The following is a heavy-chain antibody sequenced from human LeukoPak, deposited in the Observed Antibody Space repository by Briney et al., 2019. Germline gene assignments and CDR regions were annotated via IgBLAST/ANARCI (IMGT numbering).Heavy chain of an antibody. D-gene: IGHD3-3*01. J-gene: IGHJ4*02. CDR2: INPNSGGT. V-gene: IGHV1-2*02. CDR1: GYTFTGYY. Sequence: ASVKVSCKASGYTFTGYYMHWVRQAPGQGLEWMGWINPNSGGTNYAQKFQGRVTMTRDTSISTAYMELSRLRSDDTAVYYCARGWCLEWFSPGLFDYWGQGTLVTVSS. CDR3: ARGWCLEWFSPGLFDY.